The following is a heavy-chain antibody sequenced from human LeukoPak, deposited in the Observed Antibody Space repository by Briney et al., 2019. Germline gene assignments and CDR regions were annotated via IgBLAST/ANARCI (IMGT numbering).Heavy chain of an antibody. CDR1: GGSISSYY. D-gene: IGHD6-6*01. Sequence: SETLSLTCTVSGGSISSYYWSWIRQPPGKGLEWIGYIYYSGSTNYNPSLKSRVTISVDTSKNQFSLKLSSVTAADTAVYYCARHRGRIAAHFDYWGQGTLVTVSS. J-gene: IGHJ4*02. CDR3: ARHRGRIAAHFDY. V-gene: IGHV4-59*08. CDR2: IYYSGST.